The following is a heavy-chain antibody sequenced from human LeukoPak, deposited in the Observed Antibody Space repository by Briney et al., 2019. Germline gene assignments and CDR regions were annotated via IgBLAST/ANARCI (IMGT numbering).Heavy chain of an antibody. CDR2: IYTSGST. D-gene: IGHD3-22*01. V-gene: IGHV4-4*09. CDR1: GGSISNYY. CDR3: ARQGDDSSGYYIDY. Sequence: SETLSLTCTVSGGSISNYYWSWIRQPPGKGLEWIGYIYTSGSTNYNPSLKSRVTISVDTSKNQFSLKLSSVTAADTAVYYCARQGDDSSGYYIDYWGQGTLVTVSS. J-gene: IGHJ4*02.